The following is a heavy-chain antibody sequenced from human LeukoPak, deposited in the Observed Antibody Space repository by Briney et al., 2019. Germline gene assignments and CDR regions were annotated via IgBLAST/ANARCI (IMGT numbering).Heavy chain of an antibody. Sequence: GWSLRLSCPASGFTFRSYSMHWVRPAPGKGLEWVSSISISSSYIYYADSVKGPFTISRDNAKNSLFLQVNSLNACEPAVYYCARVIAASAFDIWGQGTMVTVSS. J-gene: IGHJ3*02. D-gene: IGHD6-25*01. CDR3: ARVIAASAFDI. CDR1: GFTFRSYS. CDR2: ISISSSYI. V-gene: IGHV3-21*01.